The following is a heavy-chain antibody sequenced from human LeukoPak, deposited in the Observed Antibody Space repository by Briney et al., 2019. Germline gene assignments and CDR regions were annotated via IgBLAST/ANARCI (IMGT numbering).Heavy chain of an antibody. V-gene: IGHV3-66*01. Sequence: PGGSLRLSCAASGYTVSSNYMSWVRQAPGKGLEWVSVIYSGGSTYCADSVKGRFTISRDNSKNTLYLQMNSLRAEDTAVYYCARDRVGVTSNFDYWGQGTLVTVSS. D-gene: IGHD1-26*01. CDR2: IYSGGST. CDR3: ARDRVGVTSNFDY. J-gene: IGHJ4*02. CDR1: GYTVSSNY.